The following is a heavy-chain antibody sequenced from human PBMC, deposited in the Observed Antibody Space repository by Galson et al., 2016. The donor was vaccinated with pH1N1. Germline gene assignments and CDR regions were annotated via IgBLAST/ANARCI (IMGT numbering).Heavy chain of an antibody. CDR1: GFTFSSYS. Sequence: SLRLSCATSGFTFSSYSMGWVRQAPGKGLEWVANIKQDGSEKYYVDSVKGRFTISRDNAKKSLYLQMNSLRAEDTAVYFCVGPLGNPPGYWGQGTLVTVSS. V-gene: IGHV3-7*01. CDR3: VGPLGNPPGY. J-gene: IGHJ4*02. D-gene: IGHD1-14*01. CDR2: IKQDGSEK.